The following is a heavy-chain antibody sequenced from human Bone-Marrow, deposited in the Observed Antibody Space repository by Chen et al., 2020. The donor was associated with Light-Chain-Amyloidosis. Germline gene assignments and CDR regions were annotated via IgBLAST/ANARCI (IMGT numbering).Heavy chain of an antibody. Sequence: EVQLEQSGPEVKKPGESLKISCKGSGYTFPNYWSGWVRQMPGKGLEWMGVIYPDDTDARYSPPFGGQVTISADKSITTAYLQWRSLKASDTAMYYCARRRDGYNFDYWGQGTLVTVSS. CDR1: GYTFPNYW. J-gene: IGHJ4*02. CDR2: IYPDDTDA. V-gene: IGHV5-51*01. CDR3: ARRRDGYNFDY. D-gene: IGHD5-12*01.